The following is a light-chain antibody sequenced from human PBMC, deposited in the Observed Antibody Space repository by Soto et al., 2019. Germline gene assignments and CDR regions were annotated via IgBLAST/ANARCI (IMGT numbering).Light chain of an antibody. CDR2: GTS. CDR1: QSINTY. J-gene: IGKJ5*01. V-gene: IGKV1-39*01. CDR3: KQSLSTLLST. Sequence: DIQMTQSPSFLSASVGDRVTISCRASQSINTYLNWYQHKPGKAPKLLIYGTSDLQSGVPSRLSGGGSGTDFTLTISSLQPEDFATYYCKQSLSTLLSTFGQGTRLAFK.